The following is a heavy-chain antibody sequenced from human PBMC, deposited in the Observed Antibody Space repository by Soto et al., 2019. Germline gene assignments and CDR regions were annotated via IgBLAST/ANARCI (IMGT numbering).Heavy chain of an antibody. V-gene: IGHV4-59*08. D-gene: IGHD6-19*01. CDR1: GGSISSYY. J-gene: IGHJ4*02. CDR2: IYYSGST. Sequence: SETLSLTCTVSGGSISSYYWSWIRQPPGKGLEWIGYIYYSGSTNYNPSLKSRVTISVDTSRNQFSLKLSSVTAADTAVYYCARTTRSGMERGSHQTSYDSSGWPPYYFDYWGQGTLVTVSS. CDR3: ARTTRSGMERGSHQTSYDSSGWPPYYFDY.